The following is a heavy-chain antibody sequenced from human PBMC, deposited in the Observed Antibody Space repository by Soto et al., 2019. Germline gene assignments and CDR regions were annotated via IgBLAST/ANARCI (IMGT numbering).Heavy chain of an antibody. CDR3: AQDLYPTVTTYYFDY. D-gene: IGHD4-17*01. Sequence: EVQLLESGGGLVQPGGSLRLSCAASGFTFSSYAMSWVRQAPGKGPEWVSNISGSGGTTYYADSVKGRFTISRDNSKNTLYLHMNSLRAEDTAVYYCAQDLYPTVTTYYFDYWGQGTLVTVSS. V-gene: IGHV3-23*01. CDR2: ISGSGGTT. CDR1: GFTFSSYA. J-gene: IGHJ4*02.